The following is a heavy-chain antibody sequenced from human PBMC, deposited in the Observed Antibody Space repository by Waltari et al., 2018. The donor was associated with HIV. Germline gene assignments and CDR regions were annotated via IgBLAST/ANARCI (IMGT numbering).Heavy chain of an antibody. CDR1: GFTSSTYG. D-gene: IGHD5-18*01. Sequence: QVQLVESGGGVVQPGGSLRLSCAASGFTSSTYGLHWVRQAPGKGLEWVAFIRYDGSDKYYADFVKGRFTISRDNSKNTLYLQTNSLRAEDTAVYYCAKTTMVTPYYYYGVDVWGQGATVTVSS. J-gene: IGHJ6*02. CDR2: IRYDGSDK. CDR3: AKTTMVTPYYYYGVDV. V-gene: IGHV3-30*02.